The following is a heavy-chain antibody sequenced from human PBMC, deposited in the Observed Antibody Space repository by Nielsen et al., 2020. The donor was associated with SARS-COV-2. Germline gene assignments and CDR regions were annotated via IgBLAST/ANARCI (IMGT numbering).Heavy chain of an antibody. V-gene: IGHV3-9*01. J-gene: IGHJ4*02. CDR3: ASFGELLFI. Sequence: SLKISCAASGFTFDDYAMHWVRQAPGKGLEWVSGISWNSGSIGYADSVKGRFTISRDNAKNSLYLQMNSLRAEDTALYYCASFGELLFIWGQGTLVTVSS. CDR1: GFTFDDYA. CDR2: ISWNSGSI. D-gene: IGHD3-10*01.